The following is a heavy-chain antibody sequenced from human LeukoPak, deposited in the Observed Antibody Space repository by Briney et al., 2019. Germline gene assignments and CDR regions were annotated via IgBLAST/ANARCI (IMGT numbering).Heavy chain of an antibody. CDR2: IGYDGRNE. Sequence: PGRSLRLSCATSGFMFRSFGMNWVRQAPGKGLEWVAIIGYDGRNENYADSVRGRFTISRDNSKNTLYLQMNSLRDDDTAAYYCAKNEATGFVYGMDVWGQGTTVTVSS. CDR1: GFMFRSFG. D-gene: IGHD3-9*01. CDR3: AKNEATGFVYGMDV. V-gene: IGHV3-33*06. J-gene: IGHJ6*02.